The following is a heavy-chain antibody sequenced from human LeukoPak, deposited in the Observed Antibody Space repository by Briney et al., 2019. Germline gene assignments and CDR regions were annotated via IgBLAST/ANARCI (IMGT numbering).Heavy chain of an antibody. CDR2: IYYSGST. J-gene: IGHJ4*02. D-gene: IGHD6-13*01. CDR3: ARAPSYTSSWYCDR. V-gene: IGHV4-61*01. Sequence: SETLSLTCTVSGGSVSSNSYYWSWVRQPPGKGLEWIGYIYYSGSTNYNPSLKSRGTISVDTSKNQFSLKLNSVTAADTAVYYCARAPSYTSSWYCDRWGQGTLVTVSS. CDR1: GGSVSSNSYY.